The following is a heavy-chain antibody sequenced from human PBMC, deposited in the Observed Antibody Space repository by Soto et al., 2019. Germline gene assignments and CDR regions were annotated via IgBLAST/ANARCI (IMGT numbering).Heavy chain of an antibody. Sequence: QVQLQQWGAGLLKPSETLSLTCAVYGGSFSGYYWSWIRQPPGKGLEWIGEINHSGSTNYNPSLKSRVTISVDTSKNQFSLKLSSVTAADTAVYYCARVPASDSSGWYGLYYFDYWGQGTLVTVSS. CDR2: INHSGST. D-gene: IGHD6-19*01. V-gene: IGHV4-34*01. J-gene: IGHJ4*02. CDR1: GGSFSGYY. CDR3: ARVPASDSSGWYGLYYFDY.